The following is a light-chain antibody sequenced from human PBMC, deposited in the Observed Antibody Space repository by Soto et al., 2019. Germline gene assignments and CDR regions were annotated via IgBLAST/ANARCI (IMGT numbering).Light chain of an antibody. Sequence: EIVMTQSPATLSVSPGEGATLSCRASQSVSSSYLAWYQQKPGQARRLLIYGASSRATGIPDRFSGSGSGTDFTLTISRLEPDDFAVYYCQQYDSSPKTFGQGTKV. CDR2: GAS. CDR3: QQYDSSPKT. V-gene: IGKV3-20*01. J-gene: IGKJ1*01. CDR1: QSVSSSY.